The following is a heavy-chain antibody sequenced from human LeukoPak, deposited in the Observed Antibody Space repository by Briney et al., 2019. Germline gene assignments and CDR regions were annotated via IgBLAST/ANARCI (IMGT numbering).Heavy chain of an antibody. Sequence: SVKVSCEASGGTFSSYAISWVRQAPGQGLEWMGGSIPIFGTANYAQKFQGRVTITTDESTSTAYMELSSLRSEDTAVYYCARHVVVTAIRSHEGYFQHWGQGTLVTVSS. CDR3: ARHVVVTAIRSHEGYFQH. D-gene: IGHD2-21*02. CDR1: GGTFSSYA. V-gene: IGHV1-69*05. J-gene: IGHJ1*01. CDR2: SIPIFGTA.